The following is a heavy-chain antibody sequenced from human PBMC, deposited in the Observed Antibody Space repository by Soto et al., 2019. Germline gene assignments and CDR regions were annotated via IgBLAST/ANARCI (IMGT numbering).Heavy chain of an antibody. Sequence: QTLSLTCAISGDSVSSNSAAWNWIRQSPSRGLEWLGRTYYRSKWYNDYAVSVKSRITINPDTSKNQFSLQLNSLTPEDTAAYYCARGGGHCSGGSCYSHYYYAKDVWGQGTTVTVSS. V-gene: IGHV6-1*01. CDR2: TYYRSKWYN. CDR3: ARGGGHCSGGSCYSHYYYAKDV. J-gene: IGHJ6*02. D-gene: IGHD2-15*01. CDR1: GDSVSSNSAA.